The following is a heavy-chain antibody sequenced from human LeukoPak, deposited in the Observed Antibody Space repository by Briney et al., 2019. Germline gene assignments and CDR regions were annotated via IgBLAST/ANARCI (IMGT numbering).Heavy chain of an antibody. V-gene: IGHV3-23*01. CDR1: GFTFSSYW. CDR3: AKDANSGMATTLDFDY. D-gene: IGHD5-24*01. J-gene: IGHJ4*02. Sequence: AGGSLRLSCAASGFTFSSYWMTWVRQAPGKGLEWVSAISGSGGSTYYADSVKGRFTISRDNSKNTLYLQMNSLRAEDTAVYYCAKDANSGMATTLDFDYWGQGTLVTVSS. CDR2: ISGSGGST.